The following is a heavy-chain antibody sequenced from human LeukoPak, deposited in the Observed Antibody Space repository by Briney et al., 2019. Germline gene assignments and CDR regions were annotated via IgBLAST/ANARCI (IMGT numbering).Heavy chain of an antibody. V-gene: IGHV3-53*01. CDR3: ASRHCSGGGCYFAGADPFDY. J-gene: IGHJ4*02. Sequence: GGSLRLSCAASGFTVSSTYMSWVRQAPGKGLEWVSVIYSGGNIYYIDSVRGRFTISRDTSKNTLYLQMNSLRAEDTAVYFCASRHCSGGGCYFAGADPFDYWGQGTLVTVSS. CDR1: GFTVSSTY. D-gene: IGHD2-15*01. CDR2: IYSGGNI.